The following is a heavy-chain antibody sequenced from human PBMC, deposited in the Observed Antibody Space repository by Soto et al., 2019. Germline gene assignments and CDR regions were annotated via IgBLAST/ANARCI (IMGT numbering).Heavy chain of an antibody. J-gene: IGHJ6*02. CDR1: GFTVSSNY. V-gene: IGHV3-53*01. CDR2: IYSGGST. CDR3: ARSSAGYYYYYGMDV. D-gene: IGHD6-13*01. Sequence: GGSLRLSCAASGFTVSSNYMSWVRQAPGKGLEWVSVIYSGGSTYYADSVKGRFTTSRDNSKNTLYLQMNSLRAEDTAVYYCARSSAGYYYYYGMDVWGQGTTVTVSS.